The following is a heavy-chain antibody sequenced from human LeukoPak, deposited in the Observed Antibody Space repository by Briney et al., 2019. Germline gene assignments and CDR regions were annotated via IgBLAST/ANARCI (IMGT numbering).Heavy chain of an antibody. CDR2: INWNGGST. CDR3: ARELRLGSLSDYYYYMDV. V-gene: IGHV3-20*01. J-gene: IGHJ6*03. CDR1: GFNFDEYG. Sequence: PGGSLRLSCTVSGFNFDEYGMSWVRQAPGKGLEWVSGINWNGGSTGYAESVKGRFTISRDNAKNSLSLQMNSLTAEDTASYHCARELRLGSLSDYYYYMDVWGKGTTVTVSS. D-gene: IGHD2-15*01.